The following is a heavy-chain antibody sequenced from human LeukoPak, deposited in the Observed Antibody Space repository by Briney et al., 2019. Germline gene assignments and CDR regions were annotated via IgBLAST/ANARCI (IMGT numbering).Heavy chain of an antibody. Sequence: SETLSLTCAVYGGSFSGYYWSWIRQPPGKGLEWIGDINHSGSTNYNPSLKSRVTISVDTSKNQISLKLSSVTAADTAVYYCARGPRYYGSGSGTWFDPWGQGTLVTVSS. CDR3: ARGPRYYGSGSGTWFDP. CDR1: GGSFSGYY. V-gene: IGHV4-34*01. J-gene: IGHJ5*02. CDR2: INHSGST. D-gene: IGHD3-10*01.